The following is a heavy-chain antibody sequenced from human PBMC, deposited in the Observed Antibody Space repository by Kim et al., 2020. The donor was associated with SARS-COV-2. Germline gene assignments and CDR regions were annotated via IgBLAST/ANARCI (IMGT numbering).Heavy chain of an antibody. Sequence: ASVKVSCKASGYTFTNYALHWVRQAPGQRLEWMGWINAGNGNTKYSQKFQGRVTITRDTSATTAYMELSSLRSEDTAVYYCARGGGSGSYLSVNWFDPWGQGTLVTVSS. CDR1: GYTFTNYA. V-gene: IGHV1-3*01. J-gene: IGHJ5*02. D-gene: IGHD3-10*01. CDR2: INAGNGNT. CDR3: ARGGGSGSYLSVNWFDP.